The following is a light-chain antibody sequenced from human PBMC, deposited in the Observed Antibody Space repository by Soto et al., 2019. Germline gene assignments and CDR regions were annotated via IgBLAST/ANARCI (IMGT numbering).Light chain of an antibody. CDR2: GAS. CDR3: QQYGSSP. V-gene: IGKV3-20*01. CDR1: QTVDNF. J-gene: IGKJ4*01. Sequence: DTLLTQSPGTLSLYPGDSAPLSCRASQTVDNFLAWYQQKPGQAPRLLIYGASSRATGIPDRFSGSGSGTDFTLTISRLEPEDFAVYYCQQYGSSPFGGGTNVDIK.